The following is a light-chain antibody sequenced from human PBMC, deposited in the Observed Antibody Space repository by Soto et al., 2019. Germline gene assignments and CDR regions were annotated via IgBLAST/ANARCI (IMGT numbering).Light chain of an antibody. V-gene: IGLV2-8*01. CDR1: SSDVGGYNF. J-gene: IGLJ3*02. Sequence: QSALTQPPSASGSPGQSVTISCTGTSSDVGGYNFVSWYQQLPGKAPKLMIYEVNKRPSWVPDRFSGSKSGNTASLTVSGLQTEDDADYYCTSYMGNNNGLFGGGTKLTVL. CDR3: TSYMGNNNGL. CDR2: EVN.